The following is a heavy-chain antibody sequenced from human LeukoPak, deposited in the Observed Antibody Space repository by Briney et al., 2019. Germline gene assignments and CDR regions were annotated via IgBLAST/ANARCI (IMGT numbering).Heavy chain of an antibody. CDR3: ARGPYYYDSSGYYRPYYYYYYYMDV. Sequence: ASVKVSCKASGYTFTGYYMHWVRQAPGQGLEWMGWINPNSGGTNYAQKFQGRVTMTRDTSISTAYMELSRLRSDDTAVYYCARGPYYYDSSGYYRPYYYYYYYMDVWAKGPRSPSP. J-gene: IGHJ6*03. CDR1: GYTFTGYY. D-gene: IGHD3-22*01. CDR2: INPNSGGT. V-gene: IGHV1-2*02.